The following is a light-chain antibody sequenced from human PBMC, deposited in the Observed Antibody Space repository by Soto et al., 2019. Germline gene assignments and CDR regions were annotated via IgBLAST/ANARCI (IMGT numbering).Light chain of an antibody. J-gene: IGLJ1*01. Sequence: QSALTQPASVSGSPGQSITISCTGTSSDVGSYNLVSWYQQHPGKAPKLMIYEGSKRPSGVSNRFSGSKSGNTASLTISGLQAEDEADYYCCSYAGSSTSHNYVFGTGTKVTVL. CDR2: EGS. CDR1: SSDVGSYNL. V-gene: IGLV2-23*01. CDR3: CSYAGSSTSHNYV.